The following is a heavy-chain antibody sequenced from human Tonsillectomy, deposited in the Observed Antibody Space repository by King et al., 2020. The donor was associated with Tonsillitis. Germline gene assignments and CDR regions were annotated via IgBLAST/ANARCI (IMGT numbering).Heavy chain of an antibody. CDR1: GFTFSSYA. V-gene: IGHV3-30*04. Sequence: QLVPSGGGVVQPGRSLRLSCTASGFTFSSYAMHWVRQAPGKGLEWVAVISYDGSNKYYADSLKGRFTISRDNSKNTLYLQMNSLRAEDTAVYYCARDLGRTAAVFYFDYWGHGTLVTVSS. CDR3: ARDLGRTAAVFYFDY. D-gene: IGHD6-13*01. J-gene: IGHJ4*01. CDR2: ISYDGSNK.